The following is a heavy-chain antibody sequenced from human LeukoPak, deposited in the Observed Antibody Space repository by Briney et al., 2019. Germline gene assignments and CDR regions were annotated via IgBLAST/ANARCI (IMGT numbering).Heavy chain of an antibody. Sequence: SVKVSCKASGGTFPTFAISWVRQAPGQGREWMGGIIPIFGIPDSAQKFQGRLTITSDESTTTAYMELSSLRSDDTAIYYCGLSGNYYYYYMDVWSKGPTVTISS. J-gene: IGHJ6*03. CDR2: IIPIFGIP. CDR1: GGTFPTFA. CDR3: GLSGNYYYYYMDV. D-gene: IGHD6-25*01. V-gene: IGHV1-69*13.